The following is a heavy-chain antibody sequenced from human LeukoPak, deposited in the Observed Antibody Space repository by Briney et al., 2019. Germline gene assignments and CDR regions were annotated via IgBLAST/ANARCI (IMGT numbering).Heavy chain of an antibody. V-gene: IGHV3-74*01. D-gene: IGHD3-10*01. CDR3: VRDLPRTSGP. CDR1: GFSFSTAW. CDR2: INGDGGAI. Sequence: GGSLRLSCAASGFSFSTAWMHWARQTPGKGLVWVSHINGDGGAINYADDVKGRFTVSRDNAKSTLYLQMNSLRVEDTAVYYCVRDLPRTSGPWGQGTLVTVSS. J-gene: IGHJ5*02.